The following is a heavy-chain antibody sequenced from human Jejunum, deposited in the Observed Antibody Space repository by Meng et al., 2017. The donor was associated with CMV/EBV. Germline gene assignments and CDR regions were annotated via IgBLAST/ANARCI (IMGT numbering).Heavy chain of an antibody. D-gene: IGHD2-2*02. CDR1: FRSYW. J-gene: IGHJ3*02. Sequence: FRSYWMNWVGQAPGKGLEWVANIKQDGSEKYYVDSVKGRFTISRDNSKNTLYLQMNSLRAEDTAVYFCARKGYCSGTDCYRAFDIWGHGTMVTVSS. CDR3: ARKGYCSGTDCYRAFDI. V-gene: IGHV3-7*01. CDR2: IKQDGSEK.